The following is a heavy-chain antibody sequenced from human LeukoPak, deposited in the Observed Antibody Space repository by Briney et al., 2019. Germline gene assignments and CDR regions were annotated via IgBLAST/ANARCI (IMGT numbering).Heavy chain of an antibody. CDR3: AKVSGYTSGWYVDFDC. CDR2: INGGGGST. CDR1: GFTFSNAW. Sequence: PGGSLRLSCAASGFTFSNAWMSWVRQAPGKGLEWVSGINGGGGSTYYADSVKGRFTISRDNSKNTLYLQMSSLRAEDTAVYYCAKVSGYTSGWYVDFDCWGQGSLVTVSS. J-gene: IGHJ4*02. D-gene: IGHD6-19*01. V-gene: IGHV3-23*01.